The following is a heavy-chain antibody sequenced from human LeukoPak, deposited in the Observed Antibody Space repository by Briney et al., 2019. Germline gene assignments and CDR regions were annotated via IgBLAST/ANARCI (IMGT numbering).Heavy chain of an antibody. Sequence: ASVKLSCKASGYTFTSYAMHWVRQAPGQRLEWMGWINAGNGNTKYSQKFQGRVTITRDTSASTAYMELSSLRSEDTAVYYCARDQGRRKGMAYYGIDVRGQGATVTVSS. CDR2: INAGNGNT. CDR1: GYTFTSYA. V-gene: IGHV1-3*01. CDR3: ARDQGRRKGMAYYGIDV. D-gene: IGHD5-24*01. J-gene: IGHJ6*02.